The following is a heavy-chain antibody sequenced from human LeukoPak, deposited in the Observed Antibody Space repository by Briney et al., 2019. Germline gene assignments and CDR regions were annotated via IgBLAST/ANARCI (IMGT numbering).Heavy chain of an antibody. CDR1: GFTFSSHY. V-gene: IGHV3-49*04. CDR2: IRSKAYGGTT. CDR3: TRLPGRNILTGYYFDY. D-gene: IGHD3-9*01. Sequence: GGSLRLSCAASGFTFSSHYMQWVRQAPGKGLEWVGFIRSKAYGGTTEYAASVKGRFTISRDDSKSIAYLQMNSLKTEDTTVYYCTRLPGRNILTGYYFDYWGQGTLVTVSS. J-gene: IGHJ4*02.